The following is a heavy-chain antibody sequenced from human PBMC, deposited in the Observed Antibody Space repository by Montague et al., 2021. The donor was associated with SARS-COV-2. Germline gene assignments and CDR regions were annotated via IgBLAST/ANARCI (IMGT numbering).Heavy chain of an antibody. J-gene: IGHJ4*02. CDR3: VRDGGNWYYFDY. Sequence: SETLSITCSISGVSITSYYWSWVRQPAGKGLEWIGHIYASGSTNYNPSLKSRVRLSIDNPKNQFSLKLESLTAADTAVYYCVRDGGNWYYFDYWGQGALVTVSS. D-gene: IGHD3-16*01. CDR2: IYASGST. CDR1: GVSITSYY. V-gene: IGHV4-4*07.